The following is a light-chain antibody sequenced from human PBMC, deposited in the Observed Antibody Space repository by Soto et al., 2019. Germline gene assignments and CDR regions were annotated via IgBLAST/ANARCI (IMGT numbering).Light chain of an antibody. Sequence: EIVMTQSPATLSVSPGERATLSRRASQSVSRNLAWYQQKPGQAPRLPIYGASTRATGIPARFSGSGSGTEFTLTISSLQSEDFAVYYCQQYNNWPPWTFGQGTKVEIK. CDR3: QQYNNWPPWT. J-gene: IGKJ1*01. CDR2: GAS. CDR1: QSVSRN. V-gene: IGKV3-15*01.